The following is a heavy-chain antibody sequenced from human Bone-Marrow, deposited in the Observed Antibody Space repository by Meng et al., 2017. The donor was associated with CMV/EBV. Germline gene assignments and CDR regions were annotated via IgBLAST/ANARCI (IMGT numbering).Heavy chain of an antibody. CDR1: GYTFTDYG. CDR3: GRYSGNYYAYYI. D-gene: IGHD1-26*01. CDR2: ISPYNDNT. Sequence: ASVKVSCKASGYTFTDYGISWVRQAPGQGLEWMGWISPYNDNTKYAQRFQGRVTMTTDTSPTTAYMQLWGLRSDDTAVYYCGRYSGNYYAYYIWGQGTMVTVSS. J-gene: IGHJ3*02. V-gene: IGHV1-18*01.